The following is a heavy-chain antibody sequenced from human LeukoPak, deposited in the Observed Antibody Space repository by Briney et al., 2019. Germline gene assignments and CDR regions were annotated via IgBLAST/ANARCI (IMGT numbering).Heavy chain of an antibody. Sequence: ASVKVSCKASGYTFTSYYMHWVRQAPGQGLEWMGIINPSGGSTSYAQKFQGRATMTRDTSTSTVYMELSSLRSEDTAVYYCARDPADSSGGSCYPDSLDYWGQGTLVTVSS. CDR3: ARDPADSSGGSCYPDSLDY. CDR2: INPSGGST. J-gene: IGHJ4*02. V-gene: IGHV1-46*01. D-gene: IGHD2-15*01. CDR1: GYTFTSYY.